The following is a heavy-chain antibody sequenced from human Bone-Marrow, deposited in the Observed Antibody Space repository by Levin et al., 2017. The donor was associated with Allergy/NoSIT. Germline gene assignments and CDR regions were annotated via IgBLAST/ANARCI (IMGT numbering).Heavy chain of an antibody. CDR1: GFTFDNYA. Sequence: GGSLRLSCAASGFTFDNYAIHWIRQVPGKGLEWVSGINWSGATVAYADSVKGRFTISRDDAKNSLYLQMSSLRAEDTALYYCAKDIYPAPDYDFWSGSIGGYFDFWGQGILVTVSS. J-gene: IGHJ4*02. D-gene: IGHD3-3*01. V-gene: IGHV3-9*01. CDR3: AKDIYPAPDYDFWSGSIGGYFDF. CDR2: INWSGATV.